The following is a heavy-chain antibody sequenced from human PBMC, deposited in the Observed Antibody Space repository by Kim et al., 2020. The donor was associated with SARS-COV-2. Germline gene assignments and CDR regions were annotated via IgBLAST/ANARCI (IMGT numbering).Heavy chain of an antibody. CDR1: GYSFTNYW. D-gene: IGHD2-2*01. CDR3: ARQTSLDP. V-gene: IGHV5-10-1*01. J-gene: IGHJ5*02. Sequence: GESLKISCKGSGYSFTNYWIYWVRQMPGKGLEWMGRIDPSDSYTNYSPSFQGHVSFSVDKSISTAYLQWSSLKASDTAMYYCARQTSLDPWGQGTLVTVS. CDR2: IDPSDSYT.